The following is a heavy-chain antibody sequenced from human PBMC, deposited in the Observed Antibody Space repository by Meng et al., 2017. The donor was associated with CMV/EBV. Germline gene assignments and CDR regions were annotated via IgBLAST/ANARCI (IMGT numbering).Heavy chain of an antibody. CDR1: SFSGYY. CDR3: ARVRHSFVVVPAAKCCWFDP. CDR2: INHSGST. V-gene: IGHV4-34*01. D-gene: IGHD2-2*01. Sequence: SFSGYYWSWIRQPPGKGLEWIGEINHSGSTNYTPSLKSRVTISVDTSKNQFSLKLSSVTAADTAVYYCARVRHSFVVVPAAKCCWFDPWGQGTLVTVSS. J-gene: IGHJ5*02.